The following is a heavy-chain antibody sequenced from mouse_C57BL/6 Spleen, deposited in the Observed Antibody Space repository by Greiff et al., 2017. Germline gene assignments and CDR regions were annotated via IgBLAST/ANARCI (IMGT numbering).Heavy chain of an antibody. CDR3: ARRGTTVVATDWYFDV. CDR2: INYDGSST. Sequence: EVKLVESEGGLVQPGSSMKLSCTASGFTFSDYYMAWVRQVPEKGLEWVANINYDGSSTYYLDSLKSRFIISRDNAKNILYLQMSSLQSEDTATYYCARRGTTVVATDWYFDVWGTGTTVTVSS. D-gene: IGHD1-1*01. CDR1: GFTFSDYY. J-gene: IGHJ1*03. V-gene: IGHV5-16*01.